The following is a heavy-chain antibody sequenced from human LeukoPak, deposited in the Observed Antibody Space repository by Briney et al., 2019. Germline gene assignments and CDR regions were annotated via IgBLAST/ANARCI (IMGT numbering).Heavy chain of an antibody. CDR1: GGSISNYY. J-gene: IGHJ3*02. D-gene: IGHD4-17*01. V-gene: IGHV4-59*01. CDR3: ARVGGDMAPNDAFDI. CDR2: IYYTGST. Sequence: TSETLSLTCTVSGGSISNYYWNWIRQPPGKGLEWIGYIYYTGSTNYNPSLKSRVTMSVDTSKNQFSLNLKSVTPEDTAVYYCARVGGDMAPNDAFDIWGQGTMVTVSS.